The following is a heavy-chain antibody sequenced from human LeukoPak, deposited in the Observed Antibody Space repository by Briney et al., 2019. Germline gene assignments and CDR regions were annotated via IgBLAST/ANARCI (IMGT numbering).Heavy chain of an antibody. CDR1: GYTFTGYY. Sequence: GASVTVSCLASGYTFTGYYMHWVRQAPGQGREWMGWINLNSGGTNYAHKSQGRVNIIRETSISTVLMEPSRLRSGDTAVYFCSRVRATVLAYFVYLGQATLLAVSP. CDR3: SRVRATVLAYFVY. CDR2: INLNSGGT. V-gene: IGHV1-2*02. D-gene: IGHD6-6*01. J-gene: IGHJ4*02.